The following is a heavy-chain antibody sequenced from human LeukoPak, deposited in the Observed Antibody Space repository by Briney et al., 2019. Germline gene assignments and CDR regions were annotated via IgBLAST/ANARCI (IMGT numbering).Heavy chain of an antibody. CDR2: IRGSGGST. CDR3: AKPLVPAAHYYYYGMDV. Sequence: GASLRLSCAASGFTFSSYAMSWVRQAPGKGLEWVSAIRGSGGSTYYADSVKGRFTISRDNSKNTLYLQMNSLRAEDTAVYYFAKPLVPAAHYYYYGMDVWGQGTTVTVSS. D-gene: IGHD2-2*01. V-gene: IGHV3-23*01. CDR1: GFTFSSYA. J-gene: IGHJ6*02.